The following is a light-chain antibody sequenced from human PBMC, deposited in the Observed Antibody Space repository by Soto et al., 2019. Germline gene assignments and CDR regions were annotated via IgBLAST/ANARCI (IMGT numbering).Light chain of an antibody. CDR2: GAS. CDR1: QTVSNSY. V-gene: IGKV3-20*01. CDR3: QHYGSSPF. J-gene: IGKJ2*01. Sequence: EIVLTQSPDTLSLSPGERATLSCRASQTVSNSYLAWYQQKPGQPPRLLIYGASSRFTGIPDRFNGSGSGTDFTITISRLEPEDFSVYYCQHYGSSPFFGQGTKLEIK.